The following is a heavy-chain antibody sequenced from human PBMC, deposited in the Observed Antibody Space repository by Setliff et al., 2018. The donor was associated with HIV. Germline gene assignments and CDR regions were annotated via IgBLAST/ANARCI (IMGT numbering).Heavy chain of an antibody. CDR3: ARDPFPSTNYYDSSAYPFAEYFHH. CDR2: AIPIFRTA. CDR1: GGSFSSYT. Sequence: SVKVSCKVSGGSFSSYTISWVRQAPGQGLEWVGGAIPIFRTAHYAQKFQGRVTITADESTSTAYMELSSLRSEDTAVYYCARDPFPSTNYYDSSAYPFAEYFHHWGQGTLVTVSS. V-gene: IGHV1-69*13. J-gene: IGHJ1*01. D-gene: IGHD3-22*01.